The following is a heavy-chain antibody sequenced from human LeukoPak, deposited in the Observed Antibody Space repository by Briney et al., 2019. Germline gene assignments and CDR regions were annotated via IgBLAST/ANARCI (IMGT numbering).Heavy chain of an antibody. CDR2: IWYDVSNK. CDR3: ARGGAYYYDSSGYYSDAFDI. V-gene: IGHV3-33*01. Sequence: PGRSLRLSCAASGFTFSSYGMHWVRQAPGKGLEWVAVIWYDVSNKYYADSVKGRFTISRDNSKNTLYLQMNSLRAEDTAVYYCARGGAYYYDSSGYYSDAFDIWGQGTMVTVSS. J-gene: IGHJ3*02. D-gene: IGHD3-22*01. CDR1: GFTFSSYG.